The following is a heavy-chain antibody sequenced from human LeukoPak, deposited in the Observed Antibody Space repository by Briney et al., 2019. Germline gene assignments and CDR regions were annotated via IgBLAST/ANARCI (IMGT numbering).Heavy chain of an antibody. V-gene: IGHV3-48*03. CDR2: ISSSGSTI. CDR1: GFTLSSYE. Sequence: GGSLRLSCAASGFTLSSYEMNWVRQAPGKGLEWVSYISSSGSTIYYADSVKGRFTISRDNAKNSLYLQMNSLRAEDTAVYYCARENHYYDSSISFDYWGQGTLVTVSS. J-gene: IGHJ4*02. CDR3: ARENHYYDSSISFDY. D-gene: IGHD3-22*01.